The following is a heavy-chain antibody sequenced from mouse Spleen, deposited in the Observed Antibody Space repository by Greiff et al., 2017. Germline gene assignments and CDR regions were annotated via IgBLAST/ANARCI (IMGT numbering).Heavy chain of an antibody. D-gene: IGHD1-1*01. CDR3: ARDYSYYFDY. J-gene: IGHJ2*01. Sequence: QVQLQQSGAELVRPGTSVKVSCKASGYAFTNYLIEWVKQRPGQGLEWIGVINPGSGGTNYNEKFKGKATLTADKSSSTAYMQLSSLTSEDSAVYFCARDYSYYFDYWGQGTTLTVSS. V-gene: IGHV1-54*01. CDR1: GYAFTNYL. CDR2: INPGSGGT.